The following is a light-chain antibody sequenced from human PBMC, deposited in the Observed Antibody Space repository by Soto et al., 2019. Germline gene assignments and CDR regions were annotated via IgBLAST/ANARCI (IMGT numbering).Light chain of an antibody. CDR3: QSYDTSLSGSRV. Sequence: QAVVTQPPSVSGAPGQRVTISCTGSSSNIGAGYDVHWYQHLPGTAPKLLIYANTNRPSGVPDRFSGSKSGTSASLAITGLQAEDEADYYCQSYDTSLSGSRVFGGGTKVTVL. J-gene: IGLJ3*02. V-gene: IGLV1-40*01. CDR1: SSNIGAGYD. CDR2: ANT.